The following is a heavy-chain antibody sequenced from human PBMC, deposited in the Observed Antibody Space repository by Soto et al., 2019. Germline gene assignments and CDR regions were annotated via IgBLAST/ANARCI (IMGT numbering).Heavy chain of an antibody. V-gene: IGHV3-23*01. CDR2: ISGSGGST. CDR1: GFTFSSYA. D-gene: IGHD5-12*01. J-gene: IGHJ3*02. Sequence: GGSLRLSCAASGFTFSSYAMSWVRQAPGKGLEWVSAISGSGGSTYYADSVKGRFTISRDNSKNTLYLQMNSLRAEDTAVYYCAKDFASGYDLGHAFDIWGQGTMVTVSS. CDR3: AKDFASGYDLGHAFDI.